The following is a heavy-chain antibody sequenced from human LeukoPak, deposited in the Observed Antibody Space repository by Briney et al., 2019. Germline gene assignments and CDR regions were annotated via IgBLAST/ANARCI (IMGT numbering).Heavy chain of an antibody. D-gene: IGHD2-2*01. V-gene: IGHV4-59*12. J-gene: IGHJ6*03. CDR1: GGSISSYY. CDR2: TYYSGST. CDR3: ARVAEYCSSTSCYEEYYYYYYMNV. Sequence: PSETLSLTCTVSGGSISSYYWSWIRQPPGKGLEWIGHTYYSGSTNYNPSLKGRVTISVDTSKNQFSLKLSSVTAADTAVYYCARVAEYCSSTSCYEEYYYYYYMNVWGKGTTVTVSS.